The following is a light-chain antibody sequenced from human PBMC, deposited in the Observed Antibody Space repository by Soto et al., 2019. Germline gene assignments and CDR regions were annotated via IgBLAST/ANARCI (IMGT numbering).Light chain of an antibody. J-gene: IGLJ2*01. CDR1: SSDVPGSNS. CDR2: DVF. V-gene: IGLV2-14*01. CDR3: SSYLTSAIVV. Sequence: QSALTQPASVSASRGQSITISCTGTSSDVPGSNSVSWYQQHPGKAPILIIFDVFKRPSGVSDRFSASKSGNTASLTISGLQAEDEADYYCSSYLTSAIVVFGGGTKLTV.